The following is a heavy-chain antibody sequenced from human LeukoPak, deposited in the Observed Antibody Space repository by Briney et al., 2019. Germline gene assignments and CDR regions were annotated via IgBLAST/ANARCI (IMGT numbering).Heavy chain of an antibody. CDR1: DGSFSNYY. V-gene: IGHV4-34*01. CDR3: ARRWNYGRNYYIDV. Sequence: SATLSLTCAVYDGSFSNYYWSWIRQPPGKGLEWIGEINDNRRINYNPSLMSRVTLSVDSSKNQFSLSLTSVTATDTAVYYCARRWNYGRNYYIDVWGKGATLSVSS. D-gene: IGHD1-7*01. CDR2: INDNRRI. J-gene: IGHJ6*03.